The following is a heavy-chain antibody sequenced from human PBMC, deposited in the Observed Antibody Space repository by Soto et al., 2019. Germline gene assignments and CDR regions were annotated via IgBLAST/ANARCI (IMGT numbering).Heavy chain of an antibody. Sequence: SETLSLTCAVYVGSFSGYYWSWIRQPPGKGLEWIGEINHSGSTNYNPSLKSRVTISVDTSKNQFSLKLSSVTAADTAVYYCARVEGRIRKYCSSTSCYLSGWFDPWGQGTLVTVSS. CDR3: ARVEGRIRKYCSSTSCYLSGWFDP. J-gene: IGHJ5*02. CDR2: INHSGST. CDR1: VGSFSGYY. D-gene: IGHD2-2*01. V-gene: IGHV4-34*01.